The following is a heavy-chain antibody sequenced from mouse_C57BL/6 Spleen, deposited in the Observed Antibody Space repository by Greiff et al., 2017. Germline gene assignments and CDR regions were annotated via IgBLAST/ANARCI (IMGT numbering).Heavy chain of an antibody. CDR1: GYTFTSYW. D-gene: IGHD1-1*01. Sequence: QVQLQQPGAELVRPGSSVKLSCKASGYTFTSYWMDWVKQRPGQGLEWIGNIYPSDSETHYNQKFKDKATLTVDKSYSTAYMQLSSLTSEDSAVYYCARRGYYGSSLWDLDYWGQGTTLTVSS. CDR3: ARRGYYGSSLWDLDY. V-gene: IGHV1-61*01. CDR2: IYPSDSET. J-gene: IGHJ2*01.